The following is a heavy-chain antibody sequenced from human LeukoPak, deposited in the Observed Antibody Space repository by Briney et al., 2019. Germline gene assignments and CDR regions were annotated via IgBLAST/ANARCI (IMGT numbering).Heavy chain of an antibody. CDR2: IYYSGST. CDR1: GGSISSYY. CDR3: ARGGMVAIDY. D-gene: IGHD5-12*01. J-gene: IGHJ4*02. Sequence: SETLSLTCTVSGGSISSYYWSWIRQPPGKGLEWIGYIYYSGSTNYNPSLKGRVTISVDTSKNQFSLKLSSVTPADTAVYYCARGGMVAIDYWGQGTLVTVSS. V-gene: IGHV4-59*01.